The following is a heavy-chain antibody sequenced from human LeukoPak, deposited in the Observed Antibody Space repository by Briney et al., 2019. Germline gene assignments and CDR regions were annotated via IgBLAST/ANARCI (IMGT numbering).Heavy chain of an antibody. CDR2: INPNSGGP. Sequence: ASVKVSCKASGYTFTGYYIHWVRQAPGQGLEWMGWINPNSGGPNYAQKFQGRVTMTRDTSISTAYMEMSRLRSDDTAVYYCAREDDYNCLDYWGQGTLVTVSS. CDR3: AREDDYNCLDY. V-gene: IGHV1-2*02. CDR1: GYTFTGYY. D-gene: IGHD5-24*01. J-gene: IGHJ4*02.